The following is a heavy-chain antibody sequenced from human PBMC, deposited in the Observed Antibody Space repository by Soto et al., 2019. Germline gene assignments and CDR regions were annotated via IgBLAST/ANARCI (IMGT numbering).Heavy chain of an antibody. J-gene: IGHJ6*02. CDR2: ITSNGGNT. D-gene: IGHD2-21*01. Sequence: EVQLVESGGGLVQPGGSLRLSCAASGFTFSSYAMHWVRQAPGKGLEYVSAITSNGGNTDYASSVKGRFTISRDNSKNTLYLQMVRLRAEDMAVYYCARRIPFGYAMDFWGQGTTVTVSS. V-gene: IGHV3-64*01. CDR3: ARRIPFGYAMDF. CDR1: GFTFSSYA.